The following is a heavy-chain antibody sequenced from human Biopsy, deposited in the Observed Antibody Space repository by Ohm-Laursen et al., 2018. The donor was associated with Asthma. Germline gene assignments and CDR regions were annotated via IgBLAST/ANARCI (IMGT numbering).Heavy chain of an antibody. Sequence: SLRLSCAASGFTFSNYVMSWVRQAPGKGLEWVSSITGSGGFTYYADSVKGRFTISRDNSRNTLHLQMNSLRAEDTAVYYCAKDVFPGWELRRGPDYWGQGTLVTVSP. CDR3: AKDVFPGWELRRGPDY. D-gene: IGHD1-26*01. J-gene: IGHJ4*02. CDR1: GFTFSNYV. V-gene: IGHV3-23*01. CDR2: ITGSGGFT.